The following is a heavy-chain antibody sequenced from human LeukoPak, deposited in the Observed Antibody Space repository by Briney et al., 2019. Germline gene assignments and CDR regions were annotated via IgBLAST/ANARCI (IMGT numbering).Heavy chain of an antibody. V-gene: IGHV3-7*01. CDR1: GFTFSSYW. CDR2: IKQDGSEK. CDR3: ARAPPRRDGNNHSGYYFDY. J-gene: IGHJ4*02. D-gene: IGHD5-24*01. Sequence: GGSLRLSCAASGFTFSSYWMSWVRQAPGKGLERVANIKQDGSEKYYVESVKGRFTISRDNAKNSLYLQMNSLRVEETAVYYCARAPPRRDGNNHSGYYFDYWGQGSLVTVSS.